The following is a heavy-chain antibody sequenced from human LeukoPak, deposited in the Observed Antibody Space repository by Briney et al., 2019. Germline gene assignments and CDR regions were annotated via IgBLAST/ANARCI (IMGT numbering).Heavy chain of an antibody. CDR2: TYYRSKWYN. D-gene: IGHD2-15*01. J-gene: IGHJ6*02. CDR3: AREPGIVVEAAAYGMDV. V-gene: IGHV6-1*01. CDR1: GDSVSINSAA. Sequence: SQTLSLTCAISGDSVSINSAAWNWIMQSPSRGLEWLGRTYYRSKWYNDYAVTVKSRITINPDTSKNQFSLQLNSVTPDDTAVYYCAREPGIVVEAAAYGMDVWGQGTTVTVSS.